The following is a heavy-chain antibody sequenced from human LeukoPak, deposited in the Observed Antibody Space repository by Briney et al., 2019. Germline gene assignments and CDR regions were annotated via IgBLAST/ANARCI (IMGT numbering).Heavy chain of an antibody. CDR3: AREGCSSTSCQGPFDY. V-gene: IGHV4-59*12. CDR1: GGSISSYY. Sequence: PSETLSLTCTVSGGSISSYYWSWIRQPPGKGLEWIGYIYYSGSTNYNPSLKSRVTISVDTSKNQFSLKLSSVTAADTAVYYCAREGCSSTSCQGPFDYWGQGTLVTVSS. CDR2: IYYSGST. D-gene: IGHD2-2*01. J-gene: IGHJ4*02.